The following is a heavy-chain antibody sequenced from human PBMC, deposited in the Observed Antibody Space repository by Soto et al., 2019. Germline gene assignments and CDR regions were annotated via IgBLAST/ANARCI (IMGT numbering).Heavy chain of an antibody. CDR3: ARDLYQLPTMSYYYYGMDV. V-gene: IGHV3-7*03. D-gene: IGHD2-2*01. CDR1: GFTFSSYW. CDR2: IKEDGSEK. J-gene: IGHJ6*02. Sequence: LRLSCAASGFTFSSYWMTWVRQAPGKGLEWVANIKEDGSEKYYVDSVKGRFTISRDNAKNSLYLQMNSLRAEDTAVYYCARDLYQLPTMSYYYYGMDVWGQGTTVTVSS.